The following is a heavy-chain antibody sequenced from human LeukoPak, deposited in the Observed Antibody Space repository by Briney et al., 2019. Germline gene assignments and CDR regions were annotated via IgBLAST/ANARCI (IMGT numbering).Heavy chain of an antibody. CDR3: ARGQDDRSGTFDY. CDR2: MSPSGTT. J-gene: IGHJ4*02. D-gene: IGHD3-22*01. V-gene: IGHV4-61*01. CDR1: GDSVSSGNYY. Sequence: SGTLSLSCTVSGDSVSSGNYYLSWIRQPPGKGLDWITYMSPSGTTKYNPSLKSRVTTPVDTSRTQFSLRLSSVTAADTAVYYCARGQDDRSGTFDYWGQGILVTVSS.